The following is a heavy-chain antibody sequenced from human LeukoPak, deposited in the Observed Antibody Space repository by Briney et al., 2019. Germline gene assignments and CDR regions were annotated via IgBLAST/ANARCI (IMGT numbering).Heavy chain of an antibody. J-gene: IGHJ4*02. Sequence: SGGSLRLSCAASGFTFSSYAMSWVRQAPGKGLEWVSDISGGGATKFYADSVKGRFTISRDNSKNTLYLQLSSLRAEDTAVYHCAKSTGYSTTRRDFDSWGREPWSPSPQ. CDR1: GFTFSSYA. CDR2: ISGGGATK. V-gene: IGHV3-23*01. D-gene: IGHD6-13*01. CDR3: AKSTGYSTTRRDFDS.